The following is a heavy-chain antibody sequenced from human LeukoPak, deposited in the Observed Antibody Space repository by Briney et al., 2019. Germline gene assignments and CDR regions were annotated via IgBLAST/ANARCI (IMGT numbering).Heavy chain of an antibody. CDR3: ASLYYYGSGSYPRGWFDP. CDR1: GGSISSGGYY. Sequence: SETLSLTCTVSGGSISSGGYYWSWIRQHPGKGLEWIVYIYYSGSTYYNPSLKSRVTISVDTSKNQFSLKLSSVTAADTAVYYCASLYYYGSGSYPRGWFDPWGQGTLVTVSS. CDR2: IYYSGST. V-gene: IGHV4-31*03. J-gene: IGHJ5*02. D-gene: IGHD3-10*01.